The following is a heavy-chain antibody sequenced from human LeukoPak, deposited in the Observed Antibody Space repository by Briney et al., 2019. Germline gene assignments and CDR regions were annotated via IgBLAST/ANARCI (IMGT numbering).Heavy chain of an antibody. D-gene: IGHD3-10*01. Sequence: GGSLRXSXXAXXFXXSTYWMHWVRQAPGKGLVWVSYINGDGSTTNYADSVKGRLTISRDNAKNTLYLQMNSLRAEDTAVYYCATGSGSYYDSWGLGTLVTVSS. CDR2: INGDGSTT. CDR3: ATGSGSYYDS. V-gene: IGHV3-74*01. J-gene: IGHJ4*02. CDR1: XFXXSTYW.